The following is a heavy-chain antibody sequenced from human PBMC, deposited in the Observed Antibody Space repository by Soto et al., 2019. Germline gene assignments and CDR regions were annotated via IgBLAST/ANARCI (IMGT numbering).Heavy chain of an antibody. CDR1: GYTFTGYY. D-gene: IGHD3-22*01. CDR3: ARDTYYYDSSGYYLGY. CDR2: INPNSGGT. V-gene: IGHV1-2*04. J-gene: IGHJ4*02. Sequence: QVQLVQSGAEVKKPGASVKVSCKASGYTFTGYYMHWVRQAPGQGLEWMGWINPNSGGTNYAQKFQGWVTMTRDTSISTAYMELSRLRSDDTALYYCARDTYYYDSSGYYLGYWGQGTLVTVSS.